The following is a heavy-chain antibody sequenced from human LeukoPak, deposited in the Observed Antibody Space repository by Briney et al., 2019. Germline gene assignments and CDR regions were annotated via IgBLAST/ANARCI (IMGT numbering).Heavy chain of an antibody. CDR3: ARGIESYGDYGY. J-gene: IGHJ4*02. CDR1: GGSISGSY. CDR2: MYNSGST. V-gene: IGHV4-59*01. Sequence: SETLSLTCTVSGGSISGSYWSWIRQPPGKGLEWIAYMYNSGSTNYNPSLKSRVTISIDTSKNQFSLKLSSLTAADTAIYYCARGIESYGDYGYGGQGTLVTVSS. D-gene: IGHD4-17*01.